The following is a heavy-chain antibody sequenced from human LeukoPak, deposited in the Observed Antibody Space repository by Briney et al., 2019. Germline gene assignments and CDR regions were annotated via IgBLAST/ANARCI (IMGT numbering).Heavy chain of an antibody. V-gene: IGHV3-64D*06. D-gene: IGHD5-18*01. CDR2: ISSNGGST. Sequence: GGSLRLSCSASGFTFSSYAMHWVRQAPGKGLEYVSAISSNGGSTYYADSVKGRFTISRDNSKNTLYLQMSSLRAEDTAVYYCVKAAPGTAMVFDYWGQGTLVTVSS. CDR3: VKAAPGTAMVFDY. J-gene: IGHJ4*02. CDR1: GFTFSSYA.